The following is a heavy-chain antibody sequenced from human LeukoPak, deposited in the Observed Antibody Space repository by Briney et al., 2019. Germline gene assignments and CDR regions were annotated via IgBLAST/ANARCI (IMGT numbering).Heavy chain of an antibody. D-gene: IGHD3-22*01. J-gene: IGHJ4*02. CDR1: GFTFSSYG. V-gene: IGHV3-74*01. CDR2: INSDGSIT. CDR3: AREPGGYSDSSGFLDD. Sequence: QTGGSLRLSCAASGFTFSSYGMHWVRQAPGKGLVWVSRINSDGSITDYADSVKGRFTIARDTAQNTLHLQMNSLRVEDTAMYYCAREPGGYSDSSGFLDDWGPGTLVTVSS.